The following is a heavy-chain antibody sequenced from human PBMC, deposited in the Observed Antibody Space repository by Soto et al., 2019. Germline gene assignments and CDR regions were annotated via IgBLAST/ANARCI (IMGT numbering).Heavy chain of an antibody. CDR1: GFTFSSYG. V-gene: IGHV3-30*18. Sequence: QVQLVESGGGVVQPARSLRLSCAASGFTFSSYGMHWVRQAPGKGLEWVAVISYDGSNKYYADSVKGRFTISRDNSKNTLYLQMNSLRAEDTAVYYCAKGLAYCGGDCYSHFDLWGRGTLVTVSS. CDR3: AKGLAYCGGDCYSHFDL. J-gene: IGHJ2*01. D-gene: IGHD2-21*02. CDR2: ISYDGSNK.